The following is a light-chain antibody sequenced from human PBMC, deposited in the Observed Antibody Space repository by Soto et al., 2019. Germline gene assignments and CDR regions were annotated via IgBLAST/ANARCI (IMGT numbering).Light chain of an antibody. Sequence: EIVLTQSPATLSLSPGERATLSCRASQSVSSYLAWYKQKPGQAPRLLIYDASNRDTGIPDRVSGSGSGTDFTLTISSLEPEDFAVYYCQQRSNWPWTFGQGTKVDIK. CDR3: QQRSNWPWT. V-gene: IGKV3-11*01. J-gene: IGKJ1*01. CDR2: DAS. CDR1: QSVSSY.